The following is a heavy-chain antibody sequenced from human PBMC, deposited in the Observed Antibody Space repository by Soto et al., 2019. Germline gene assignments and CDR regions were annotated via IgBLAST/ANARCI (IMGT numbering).Heavy chain of an antibody. CDR2: IYSGGST. J-gene: IGHJ1*01. CDR3: ARDRIAVAGNPEYFQH. CDR1: GFTVSSNY. V-gene: IGHV3-66*01. D-gene: IGHD6-19*01. Sequence: EVQLVESGGGLVQPGGSLRLSCAASGFTVSSNYMSSVRQAPGKGLEWVSVIYSGGSTYYADSVKGRFTISRDNSKNTLYLQMNSLRAEDTAVYYCARDRIAVAGNPEYFQHWGQGTLVTVSS.